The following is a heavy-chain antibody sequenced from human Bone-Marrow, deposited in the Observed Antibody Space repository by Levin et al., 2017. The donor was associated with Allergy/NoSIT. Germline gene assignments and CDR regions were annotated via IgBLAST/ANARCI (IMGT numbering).Heavy chain of an antibody. J-gene: IGHJ3*01. Sequence: SCAASGFPVSNNYMTWVRQAPGKGLEWVSMIYADGSTYYADSVKGRFAISRDNSKNTVYLQMNSLRGEDTALYYCAKESSGNVWGQGIMVTVSS. D-gene: IGHD1-14*01. V-gene: IGHV3-66*01. CDR1: GFPVSNNY. CDR3: AKESSGNV. CDR2: IYADGST.